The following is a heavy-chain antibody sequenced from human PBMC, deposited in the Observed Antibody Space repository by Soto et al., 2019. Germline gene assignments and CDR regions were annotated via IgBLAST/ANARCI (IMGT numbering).Heavy chain of an antibody. CDR3: ARSDGYNFYWLDS. Sequence: QVQLVQSGAEVKTPGASVKVSCKASGYTFATYDMNWVRQAPGQGLEWMGWMNPNSGNTGYAQKFQGRLTMTRDTALSVAHMELSSLRNEDTAVYYCARSDGYNFYWLDSWGQGTLVTVSA. V-gene: IGHV1-8*01. CDR1: GYTFATYD. CDR2: MNPNSGNT. J-gene: IGHJ5*01. D-gene: IGHD2-21*01.